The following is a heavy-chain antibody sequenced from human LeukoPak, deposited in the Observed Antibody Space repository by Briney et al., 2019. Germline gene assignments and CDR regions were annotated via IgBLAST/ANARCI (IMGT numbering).Heavy chain of an antibody. V-gene: IGHV3-30*18. CDR2: ISYDGSNK. CDR1: GFTFSSYG. Sequence: GGSLRLSCAASGFTFSSYGMHWVRQAPGKGLEGVTLISYDGSNKYYADSVKGRFTISRDNSKNTLYLQMNSLRAEDTAVYYCAKEGRGYCSGGRCPDYFDYWGQGTLVTVSS. CDR3: AKEGRGYCSGGRCPDYFDY. D-gene: IGHD2-15*01. J-gene: IGHJ4*02.